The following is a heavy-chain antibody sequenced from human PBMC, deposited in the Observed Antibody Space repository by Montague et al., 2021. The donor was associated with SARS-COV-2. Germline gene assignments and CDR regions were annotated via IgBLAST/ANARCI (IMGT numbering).Heavy chain of an antibody. V-gene: IGHV4-4*02. J-gene: IGHJ6*02. CDR1: DGSISGPNW. D-gene: IGHD3-16*01. CDR2: IYYTGNT. CDR3: ARGGTYHYGMDV. Sequence: SETLSLTCAVSDGSISGPNWWNWVRQPPGKGLEWIGEIYYTGNTNYNPSLKSRVTIFIDMSKNHFSLQLSSVTAADTAVYYCARGGTYHYGMDVWGQGTTVAVSS.